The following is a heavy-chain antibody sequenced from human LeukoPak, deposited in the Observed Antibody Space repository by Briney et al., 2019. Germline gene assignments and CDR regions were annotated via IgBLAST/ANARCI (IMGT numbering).Heavy chain of an antibody. V-gene: IGHV1-2*02. J-gene: IGHJ6*03. CDR2: INPSSGGT. Sequence: ASVRVSCKAFRYTFTGYYIHWVRQAPGQGLEWMGWINPSSGGTNRATITRNTSISTAYMELSSLRSEDTAVYYCVRGAGATISYYYYYMDVWGKGTTVTVSS. CDR3: VRGAGATISYYYYYMDV. D-gene: IGHD1-26*01. CDR1: RYTFTGYY.